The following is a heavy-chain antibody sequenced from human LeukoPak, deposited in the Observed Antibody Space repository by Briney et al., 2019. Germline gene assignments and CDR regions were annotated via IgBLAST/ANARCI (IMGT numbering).Heavy chain of an antibody. V-gene: IGHV3-23*01. J-gene: IGHJ4*02. CDR3: AKSRGLYYDSSGYSPIDY. CDR2: ISGSGGST. CDR1: GFTFSSYA. Sequence: GGSLRLSCAASGFTFSSYAMSWVRQAPGKGLEWVSAISGSGGSTYYADSVKGRFTISRDNSKNTLYLQMNSLRAEDTAVYYCAKSRGLYYDSSGYSPIDYWGQGTLVTVSS. D-gene: IGHD3-22*01.